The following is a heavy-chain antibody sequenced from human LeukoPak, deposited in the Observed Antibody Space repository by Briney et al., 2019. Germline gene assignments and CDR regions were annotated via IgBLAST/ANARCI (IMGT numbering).Heavy chain of an antibody. CDR3: ARGDLLRYFDWLFRPGDY. CDR1: GFTFSSDS. J-gene: IGHJ4*02. CDR2: ISSSSSYI. Sequence: GGSLRLSCAASGFTFSSDSMNWVRQAPGKGLEWVSSISSSSSYIYYADSVKGRFTISRDNAKNSLYLQMNSLRAEDTAVYYCARGDLLRYFDWLFRPGDYWGQGTLVTVSS. V-gene: IGHV3-21*01. D-gene: IGHD3-9*01.